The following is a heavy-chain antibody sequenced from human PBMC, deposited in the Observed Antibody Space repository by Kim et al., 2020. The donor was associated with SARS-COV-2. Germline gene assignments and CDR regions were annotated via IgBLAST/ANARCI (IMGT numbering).Heavy chain of an antibody. J-gene: IGHJ4*02. Sequence: SETLSLTCTVSGGPISSYFWSWIRQPPGKGLEWVGYSYYSGSTNYSGSTNYNPSLKSRVTISVDTSKNQFSLKVSSVTAADTAVYYCARGRFSYGWIDYWGQGTLVTVSS. CDR1: GGPISSYF. CDR3: ARGRFSYGWIDY. CDR2: SYYSGSTNYSGST. D-gene: IGHD5-18*01. V-gene: IGHV4-59*01.